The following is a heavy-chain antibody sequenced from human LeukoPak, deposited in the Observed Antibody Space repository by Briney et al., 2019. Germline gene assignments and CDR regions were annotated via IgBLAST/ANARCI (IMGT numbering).Heavy chain of an antibody. CDR1: GFTFSDYY. Sequence: GGSLRLSCAASGFTFSDYYMTWIRQAPGKGLEWVSYISPSGITTYYTDSVKGQFTISRDNAKNSLSLQINSLRVEDTAVYYCARAYTGSFSGTLEYWGRGTLVTVSS. V-gene: IGHV3-11*04. D-gene: IGHD1-26*01. J-gene: IGHJ4*02. CDR3: ARAYTGSFSGTLEY. CDR2: ISPSGITT.